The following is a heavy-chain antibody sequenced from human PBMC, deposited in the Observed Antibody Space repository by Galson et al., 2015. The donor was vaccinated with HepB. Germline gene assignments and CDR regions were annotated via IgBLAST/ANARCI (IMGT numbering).Heavy chain of an antibody. D-gene: IGHD4-17*01. CDR1: GGTFSSYA. CDR2: IIPIFGTA. CDR3: ARVGHDYGDYLL. Sequence: SVKVSCKASGGTFSSYAISWVRQAPGQGLEWMGGIIPIFGTANYAQKFQGRVTITADESTSTAYMELSSLRSEDTAVYYCARVGHDYGDYLLWGQGTMVTVSS. V-gene: IGHV1-69*13. J-gene: IGHJ3*01.